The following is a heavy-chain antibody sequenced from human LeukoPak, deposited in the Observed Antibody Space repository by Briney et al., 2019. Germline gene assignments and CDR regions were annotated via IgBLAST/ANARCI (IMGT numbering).Heavy chain of an antibody. Sequence: SETLSLTCTVSGGSISSYYWSWIRQPPGKGLEWIGYIYYSGSTNYNPSLKSRVTISVDTSKNQFSLKLSSVTAADTAAYYCARDAGTPTVTHYYGMDVWGQGTTVTVSS. CDR3: ARDAGTPTVTHYYGMDV. V-gene: IGHV4-59*01. CDR2: IYYSGST. J-gene: IGHJ6*02. D-gene: IGHD4-11*01. CDR1: GGSISSYY.